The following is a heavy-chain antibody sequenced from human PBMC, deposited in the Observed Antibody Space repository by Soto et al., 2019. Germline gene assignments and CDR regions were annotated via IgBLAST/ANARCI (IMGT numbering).Heavy chain of an antibody. CDR2: IWSDGNNR. J-gene: IGHJ4*02. CDR3: ARDSIRVPADFDY. D-gene: IGHD1-20*01. CDR1: GFTFTNYG. Sequence: PGGSLRLSCAASGFTFTNYGFHWVRQAPGKGLEWVAAIWSDGNNRYNGGAVEGRFTISKDNSKNMLYLQMNDLRVEDTALYYCARDSIRVPADFDYWGQGTLVTVPQ. V-gene: IGHV3-33*01.